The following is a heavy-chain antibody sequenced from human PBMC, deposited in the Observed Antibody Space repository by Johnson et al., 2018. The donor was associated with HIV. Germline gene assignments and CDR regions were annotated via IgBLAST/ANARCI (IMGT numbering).Heavy chain of an antibody. CDR1: GFNVDDDA. J-gene: IGHJ3*02. CDR3: ARGAYSSSWHASDASDI. V-gene: IGHV3-7*03. Sequence: VRLVESGGGVVRPGGSLRLSCAASGFNVDDDALSWVRQVPGKGLEWVANIKQDGSDKYYVDSVKGRFTISRDNGKNSLYLQMNSLRAEDTALYYCARGAYSSSWHASDASDIWGQGTMVTVSS. D-gene: IGHD6-13*01. CDR2: IKQDGSDK.